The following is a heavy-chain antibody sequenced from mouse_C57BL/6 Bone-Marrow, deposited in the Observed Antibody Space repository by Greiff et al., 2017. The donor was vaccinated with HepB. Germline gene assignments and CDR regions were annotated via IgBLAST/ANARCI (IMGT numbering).Heavy chain of an antibody. CDR3: ARRWYYGSRYYAMDY. J-gene: IGHJ4*01. CDR2: INPNNGGT. D-gene: IGHD1-1*01. V-gene: IGHV1-18*01. Sequence: VQLQQSGPELVKPGASVKIPCKASGYTFTDYNMDWVKQSHGKSLEWIGDINPNNGGTIYNQKFKGKATLTVDKSSSTAYMELRSLTSEDTAVYYGARRWYYGSRYYAMDYWGQGTSVTVSS. CDR1: GYTFTDYN.